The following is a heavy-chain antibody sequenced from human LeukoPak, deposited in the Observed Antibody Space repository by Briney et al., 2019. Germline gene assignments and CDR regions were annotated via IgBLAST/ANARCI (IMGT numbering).Heavy chain of an antibody. V-gene: IGHV4-59*08. D-gene: IGHD3-9*01. CDR2: IYYRGST. J-gene: IGHJ6*02. Sequence: PSETLSLTCTVSGGSINNYYWSWIRQPPGKGLEWIGYIYYRGSTTYNPSFKSRVTISVDTSKNQFSLNLKFVTAADTAVYYCARQKTAPPIFEYYGMDIWGQGTTVTVSS. CDR1: GGSINNYY. CDR3: ARQKTAPPIFEYYGMDI.